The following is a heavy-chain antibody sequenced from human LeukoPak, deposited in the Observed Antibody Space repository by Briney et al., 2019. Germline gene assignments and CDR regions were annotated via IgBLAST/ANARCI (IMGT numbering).Heavy chain of an antibody. Sequence: PGGSLRLSCAPSGFTFSNYAEYWVRQAPGKGLEWVAVIYYDGDNKYYADSVKGRFTISRDNSKNTLYLQMNSLGAEDTAVYFCMKSAEGRHCGNIGCRGDHWGQGTLVTVSS. CDR2: IYYDGDNK. J-gene: IGHJ4*02. CDR3: MKSAEGRHCGNIGCRGDH. V-gene: IGHV3-33*06. D-gene: IGHD2-21*01. CDR1: GFTFSNYA.